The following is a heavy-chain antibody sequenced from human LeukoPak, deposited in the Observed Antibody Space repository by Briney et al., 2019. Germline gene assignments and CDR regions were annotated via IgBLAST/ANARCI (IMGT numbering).Heavy chain of an antibody. D-gene: IGHD4-11*01. J-gene: IGHJ4*02. V-gene: IGHV3-21*01. CDR1: GFTFSSYN. CDR2: ISSSSSYI. CDR3: ARDDYSNYRAFDI. Sequence: GGSLRLSCAASGFTFSSYNMNWVRQAPGKGLEWVSSISSSSSYIYYADSVKGRFTISRDNAENSLYLQMNSLRAEDTAVYYCARDDYSNYRAFDIWGQGTLVTVSS.